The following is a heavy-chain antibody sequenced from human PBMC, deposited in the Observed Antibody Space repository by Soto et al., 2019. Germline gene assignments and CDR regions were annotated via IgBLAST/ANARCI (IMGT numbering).Heavy chain of an antibody. CDR2: IYYSGST. J-gene: IGHJ5*02. Sequence: SETLSLTCTVSGGSISSGDYYWSWIRQPPGKGLEWIGYIYYSGSTYYNPSLKSRVTISVDTSKNQFSLKLSSVTAADTAVYYCARHPERIAQIGWFDPWGQGTLVTVSS. CDR3: ARHPERIAQIGWFDP. V-gene: IGHV4-30-4*01. D-gene: IGHD6-13*01. CDR1: GGSISSGDYY.